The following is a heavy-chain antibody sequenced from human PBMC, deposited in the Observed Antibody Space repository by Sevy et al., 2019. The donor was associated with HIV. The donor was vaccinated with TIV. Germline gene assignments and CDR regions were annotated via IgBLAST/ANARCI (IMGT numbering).Heavy chain of an antibody. Sequence: SETLSLTCAVYGGSFSGYYWTWIRQPPGKGLEWIGEINHSGSTNYNPSLKSRVTISVDTSKNQFSLKLNALTAADTVVYYCGHKVRGGFWEWGQGTLVTVSS. J-gene: IGHJ4*02. CDR1: GGSFSGYY. V-gene: IGHV4-34*01. CDR3: GHKVRGGFWE. D-gene: IGHD3-10*01. CDR2: INHSGST.